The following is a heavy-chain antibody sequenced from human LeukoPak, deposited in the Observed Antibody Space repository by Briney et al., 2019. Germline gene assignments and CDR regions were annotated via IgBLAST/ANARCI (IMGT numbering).Heavy chain of an antibody. V-gene: IGHV4-61*10. Sequence: SETLSLTCTVSGGSISSGSYYWSWIRQPAGKGLEWIGSIYYNGNTNYNPSLKSRVTISVDTSKNQFSPKLTSVTVADTAVYYCAKDSAWTFDYWGQGILVTVSS. CDR1: GGSISSGSYY. CDR2: IYYNGNT. D-gene: IGHD6-19*01. J-gene: IGHJ4*02. CDR3: AKDSAWTFDY.